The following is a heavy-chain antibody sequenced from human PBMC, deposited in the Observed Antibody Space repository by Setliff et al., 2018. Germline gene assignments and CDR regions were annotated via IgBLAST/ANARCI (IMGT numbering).Heavy chain of an antibody. CDR1: GYTFTSYD. J-gene: IGHJ5*02. D-gene: IGHD2-15*01. CDR2: MNPNSGHT. V-gene: IGHV1-8*03. CDR3: ARGSRSGGKGGYNWFDP. Sequence: GASVKVSCKASGYTFTSYDINWVQQATGQGLEWMGWMNPNSGHTGYAQKFQGRVTITRNTSISTTYMELSSLRSEDTAVYYCARGSRSGGKGGYNWFDPWGQGTLVTVSS.